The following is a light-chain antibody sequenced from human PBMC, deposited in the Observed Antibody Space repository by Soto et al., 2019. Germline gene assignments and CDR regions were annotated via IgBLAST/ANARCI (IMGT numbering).Light chain of an antibody. CDR3: QQAYSFPIT. CDR1: QSVSSN. Sequence: EIVMTQSPATLSVSPGERATLSCRASQSVSSNLAWYQQKPGQAPRLLIYGASTRATGIPARFSGSGSGTDFTLTINSLQPEDFATYYCQQAYSFPITFGQGTRLE. J-gene: IGKJ5*01. CDR2: GAS. V-gene: IGKV3-15*01.